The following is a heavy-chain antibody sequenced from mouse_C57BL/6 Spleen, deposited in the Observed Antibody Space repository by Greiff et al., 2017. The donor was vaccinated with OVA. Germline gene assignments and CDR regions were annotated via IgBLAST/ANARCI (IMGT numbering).Heavy chain of an antibody. Sequence: VQLQQSGPELVKPGASVKISCKASGYSFTDYNMNWVKQSNGKSLEWIGVINPNYGTTSYNQKFKGKATLTVDQSSSTAYMQLNSLTSEDSAVYYGARSGYYGSSRYWYFDVWGTGTTVTVSS. D-gene: IGHD1-1*01. CDR1: GYSFTDYN. J-gene: IGHJ1*03. CDR2: INPNYGTT. CDR3: ARSGYYGSSRYWYFDV. V-gene: IGHV1-39*01.